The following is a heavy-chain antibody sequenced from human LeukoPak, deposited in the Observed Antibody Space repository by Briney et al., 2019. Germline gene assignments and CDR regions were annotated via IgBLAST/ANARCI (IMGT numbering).Heavy chain of an antibody. J-gene: IGHJ6*02. Sequence: GRSLRLSCAASGFTFSSYGMHWVRQAPGKGLEWVAVISYDGSNKYYADSVKGRFTISRDNSKNTLYLQMNSLRAEDTAVYYCAKDWSGYDGMDVWGQGATVTVSS. CDR3: AKDWSGYDGMDV. CDR1: GFTFSSYG. D-gene: IGHD3-3*01. CDR2: ISYDGSNK. V-gene: IGHV3-30*18.